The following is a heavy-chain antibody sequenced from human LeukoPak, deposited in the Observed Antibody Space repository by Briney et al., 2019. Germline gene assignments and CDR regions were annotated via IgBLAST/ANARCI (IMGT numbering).Heavy chain of an antibody. D-gene: IGHD3-9*01. J-gene: IGHJ4*02. V-gene: IGHV3-48*02. CDR1: GFTFSSYS. Sequence: GGSLRLSCAASGFTFSSYSMNWVRQAPGKGLEWVSYISSSSSTIYYADSVKGRFTISRDNAKNSLYLQMNSLRDEDTAVYYCARDQRYFDWLSGPDYWGQGTLVTVSS. CDR3: ARDQRYFDWLSGPDY. CDR2: ISSSSSTI.